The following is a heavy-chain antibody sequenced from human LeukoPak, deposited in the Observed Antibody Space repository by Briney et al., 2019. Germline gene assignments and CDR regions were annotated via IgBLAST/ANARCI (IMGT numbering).Heavy chain of an antibody. V-gene: IGHV3-23*01. D-gene: IGHD6-19*01. J-gene: IGHJ4*02. Sequence: PGGSLRLSCAASGFTFSSYAMSWVRQAPGKGLEWVSAISGSGGSTYYADSVKGRFTISRDNSKNTLYLQMNSLRAEDTAVYYWAKAPEIAVAGKGFDYWGQGTLVTVSS. CDR2: ISGSGGST. CDR3: AKAPEIAVAGKGFDY. CDR1: GFTFSSYA.